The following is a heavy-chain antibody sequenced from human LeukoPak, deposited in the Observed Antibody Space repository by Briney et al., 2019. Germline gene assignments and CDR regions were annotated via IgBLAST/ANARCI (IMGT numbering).Heavy chain of an antibody. V-gene: IGHV3-21*01. CDR1: GFTFSSYS. CDR3: ARIAVAGPGGY. CDR2: ISSSSSYI. J-gene: IGHJ4*02. D-gene: IGHD6-19*01. Sequence: GGSLRLSCAASGFTFSSYSMNWVRQAPGKGMEWVSSISSSSSYIYYADSVKGRFTISRDNAKNSLYLQMNRLRAEDTAVYYCARIAVAGPGGYWGQGTLVTVSS.